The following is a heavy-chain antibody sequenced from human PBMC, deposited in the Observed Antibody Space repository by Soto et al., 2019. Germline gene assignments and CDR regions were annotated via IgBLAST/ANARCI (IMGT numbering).Heavy chain of an antibody. V-gene: IGHV4-30-2*01. CDR1: GGSISSGGYS. Sequence: SETLSLTCAVSGGSISSGGYSWSWIRQPPGKGLEWIGYIYHSGSTYYNPSLKSRVTISVDRSKNQFSLKLSSVTASDTAVYYCAREVADGYMYYFDYWGQGTLVTVSS. CDR2: IYHSGST. CDR3: AREVADGYMYYFDY. J-gene: IGHJ4*02. D-gene: IGHD2-21*01.